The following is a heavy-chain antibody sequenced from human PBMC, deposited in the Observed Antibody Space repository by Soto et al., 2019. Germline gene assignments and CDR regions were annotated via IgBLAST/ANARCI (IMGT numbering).Heavy chain of an antibody. V-gene: IGHV3-23*01. J-gene: IGHJ6*02. CDR2: FSGSGGST. CDR1: GFTFSSYA. CDR3: AKDPVYYYYGMDV. Sequence: EVQLLESGGGLVQPGGSLRLSCAASGFTFSSYAMSWVRQAPGKGLEWVSTFSGSGGSTYYADSVKGRFTISRDNSKNTLYLQMNSLRAEDTAVYYCAKDPVYYYYGMDVWGQGTTVTVSS.